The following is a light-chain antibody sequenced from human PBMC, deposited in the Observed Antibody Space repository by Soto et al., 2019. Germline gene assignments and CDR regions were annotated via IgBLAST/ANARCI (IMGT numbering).Light chain of an antibody. CDR1: QSVLYSSNNKNY. CDR3: QQYYSTPTWT. V-gene: IGKV4-1*01. CDR2: WAS. J-gene: IGKJ1*01. Sequence: DIVMTQSPDSLAVSLGERATINCKSSQSVLYSSNNKNYLAWYQQKPGQPPKLLIYWASTRESGVPDRFSGSGSGTDFTLTISSLQAEDVAVYYCQQYYSTPTWTFGQGTKVDSK.